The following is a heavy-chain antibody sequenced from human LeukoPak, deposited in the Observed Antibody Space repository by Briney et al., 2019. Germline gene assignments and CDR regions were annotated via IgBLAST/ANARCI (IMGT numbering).Heavy chain of an antibody. CDR3: ARVHYDILTGIRGDYFDY. CDR1: GGSISSYY. D-gene: IGHD3-9*01. Sequence: PSETLSLTCTVSGGSISSYYWSWIRQPPGKGLEWIGYIYYSGSTNYNPSLKSRLTISVDTSKNQFSLKLSSVTAADTAVYYCARVHYDILTGIRGDYFDYWGQRTLVTVSS. V-gene: IGHV4-59*01. CDR2: IYYSGST. J-gene: IGHJ4*02.